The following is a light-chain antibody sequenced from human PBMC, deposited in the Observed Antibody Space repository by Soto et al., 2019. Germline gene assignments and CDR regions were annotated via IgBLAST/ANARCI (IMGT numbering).Light chain of an antibody. CDR1: QSLSSH. V-gene: IGKV3-15*01. Sequence: EIVMTQSPATLSVSPGERVTLSCRASQSLSSHLAWYQQKPGQAPGLLIYGVSTRATGVPTRFSGSASGTEFTLTISSLLSEDFAVYYCQQYHDWPRTFGGGTKVDIK. J-gene: IGKJ4*01. CDR3: QQYHDWPRT. CDR2: GVS.